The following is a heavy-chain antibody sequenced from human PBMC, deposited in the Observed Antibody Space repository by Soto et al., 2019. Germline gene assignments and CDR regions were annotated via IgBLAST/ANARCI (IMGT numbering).Heavy chain of an antibody. Sequence: ASVKVSCKASGYTFSRYGISWVRRAPGQGLEWMGWISAYTGDTNYAQKLQGRVTMTTDTSTGTVYMELRSLRSDDTAVYYCVRQRPAVAGRYFDYWGQGTLVTVSS. J-gene: IGHJ4*02. CDR1: GYTFSRYG. CDR2: ISAYTGDT. V-gene: IGHV1-18*01. CDR3: VRQRPAVAGRYFDY. D-gene: IGHD6-19*01.